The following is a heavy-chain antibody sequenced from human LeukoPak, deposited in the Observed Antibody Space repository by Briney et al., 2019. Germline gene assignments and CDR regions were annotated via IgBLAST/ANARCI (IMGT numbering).Heavy chain of an antibody. CDR1: GGSIRSSSYY. Sequence: SETLSLTCSVSGGSIRSSSYYWGWIRQPPGKGLEWIASIYYSGTTYSNPSLKSRVTISVDTSKNQFSLKLSSVTAADTAVYYCASNESGSLDWLLSDDDAFDIWGQGTMVTVSS. CDR2: IYYSGTT. CDR3: ASNESGSLDWLLSDDDAFDI. D-gene: IGHD3-9*01. J-gene: IGHJ3*02. V-gene: IGHV4-39*01.